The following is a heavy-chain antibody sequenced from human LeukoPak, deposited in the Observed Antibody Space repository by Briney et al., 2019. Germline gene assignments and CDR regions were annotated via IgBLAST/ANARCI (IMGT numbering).Heavy chain of an antibody. D-gene: IGHD3-16*02. CDR2: INSDGSST. V-gene: IGHV3-74*01. J-gene: IGHJ4*02. CDR1: GFTFSDYW. Sequence: GGSLRLSCAASGFTFSDYWMHWVRDAPGKGLVGVSRINSDGSSTSYADSVKGRFTISRDNAKNTLYLQMNSLRAEDTAVYYCARERVGDYVWGSYRPNFDYWGQGTLVTVSS. CDR3: ARERVGDYVWGSYRPNFDY.